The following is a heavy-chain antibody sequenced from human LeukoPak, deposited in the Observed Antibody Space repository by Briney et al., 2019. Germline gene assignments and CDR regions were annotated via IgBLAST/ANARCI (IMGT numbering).Heavy chain of an antibody. CDR1: GFTFDDYA. Sequence: GGSLRLSCAASGFTFDDYAMHWVRQAPGKGLEWVSLITWDGDSTYYADSVKGRFTISRDNAKNSLYLQMNSLRAEDTAVYYCTRDSPPDYWGQGTLVTVSS. CDR2: ITWDGDST. D-gene: IGHD1-14*01. J-gene: IGHJ4*02. CDR3: TRDSPPDY. V-gene: IGHV3-43D*03.